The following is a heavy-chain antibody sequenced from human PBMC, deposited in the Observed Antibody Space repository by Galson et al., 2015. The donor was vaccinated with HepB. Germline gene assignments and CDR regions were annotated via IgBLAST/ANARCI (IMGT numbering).Heavy chain of an antibody. Sequence: SVKVSCKASGYTFTSYGISWVRQAPGQGLEWMGWISAYNGNTNYAQKVQGRVTMTTDTSTSTAYMELRSLRSDDTAVYYCARDRWASLAVAGGDYWGQGTLVTVSS. J-gene: IGHJ4*02. D-gene: IGHD6-19*01. CDR1: GYTFTSYG. V-gene: IGHV1-18*01. CDR3: ARDRWASLAVAGGDY. CDR2: ISAYNGNT.